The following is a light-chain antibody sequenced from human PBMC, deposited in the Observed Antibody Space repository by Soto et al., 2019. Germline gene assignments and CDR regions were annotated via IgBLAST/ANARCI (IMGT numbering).Light chain of an antibody. Sequence: QSVLTQPASVSGSPGQSITISCTGTSSDVGDYNYVSWYQQHPGKAPKLMIYEVSNRPSGVSNRFSGSKSGNTASLTISGLQPEDEADYYCSSYSITSTDVFGTGTKLTVL. J-gene: IGLJ1*01. CDR2: EVS. CDR1: SSDVGDYNY. CDR3: SSYSITSTDV. V-gene: IGLV2-14*01.